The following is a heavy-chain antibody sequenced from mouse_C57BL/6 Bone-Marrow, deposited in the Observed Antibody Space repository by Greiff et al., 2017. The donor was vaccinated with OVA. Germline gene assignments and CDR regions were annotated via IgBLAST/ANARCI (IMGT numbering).Heavy chain of an antibody. CDR1: GYTFTSYW. Sequence: QVQLQQPGAELVKPGASVKLSCKASGYTFTSYWMHWVKQRPGQGLEWIGMIHPNSGSTNYNEKLKSKATLTVDKSSSTAYMQLSSLTSEDSAVYYCARENAGSRSSGEPFGDWGQGTTLTVSS. CDR3: ARENAGSRSSGEPFGD. D-gene: IGHD3-2*02. V-gene: IGHV1-64*01. CDR2: IHPNSGST. J-gene: IGHJ2*01.